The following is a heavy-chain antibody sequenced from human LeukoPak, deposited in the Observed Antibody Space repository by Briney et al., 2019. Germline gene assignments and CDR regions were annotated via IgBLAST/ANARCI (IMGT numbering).Heavy chain of an antibody. V-gene: IGHV3-23*01. J-gene: IGHJ6*03. D-gene: IGHD4-23*01. Sequence: GGSLRLSCAASGFTFSSYAMSWVRQAPGKGLEWVSAISGSGGSTYYADSVKGRFTISRDNSKNTLHLQMNSLRAEDTAVYYCAKARCGGNSDYYYYMDVWGKGTTVTVSS. CDR2: ISGSGGST. CDR3: AKARCGGNSDYYYYMDV. CDR1: GFTFSSYA.